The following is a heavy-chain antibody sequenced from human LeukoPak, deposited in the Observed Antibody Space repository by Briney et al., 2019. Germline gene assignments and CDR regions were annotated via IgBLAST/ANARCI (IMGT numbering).Heavy chain of an antibody. CDR2: INPISGGT. D-gene: IGHD7-27*01. V-gene: IGHV1-2*02. CDR1: GYTFNDYY. J-gene: IGHJ4*02. CDR3: AKDRGRNWGSDY. Sequence: ASVKVSCKASGYTFNDYYMHWVRQAPGQGLEWVGWINPISGGTDYAQKFQGRVTMTRDMSISTAYMELSRLRSDDTAVYYCAKDRGRNWGSDYWGQGTLVTVSS.